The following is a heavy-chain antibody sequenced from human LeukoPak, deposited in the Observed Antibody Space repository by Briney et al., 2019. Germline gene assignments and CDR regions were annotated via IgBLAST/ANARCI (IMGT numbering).Heavy chain of an antibody. CDR2: IYPGDYDT. V-gene: IGHV5-51*01. CDR3: ARLGSIAARPNWFDP. CDR1: GYSFTSYC. D-gene: IGHD6-6*01. Sequence: GESLKISCKGTGYSFTSYCIGWVRQIPGKGLEWMGIIYPGDYDTRYSPSFQGQVTISADKSISTAYLQSSSLKASDTAMYYCARLGSIAARPNWFDPWGQGTLVTVSS. J-gene: IGHJ5*02.